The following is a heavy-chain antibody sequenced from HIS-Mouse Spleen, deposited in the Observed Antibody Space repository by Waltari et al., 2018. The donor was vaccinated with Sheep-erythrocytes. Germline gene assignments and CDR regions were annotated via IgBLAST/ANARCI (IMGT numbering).Heavy chain of an antibody. V-gene: IGHV3-74*01. CDR3: ARETEWELSFDY. J-gene: IGHJ4*02. Sequence: EVQLVESGGGLVQPGGSPRLSCAASGFPFSSYWMHWVRQAPGKGLVWVSRINSDGSSTSYADSVKGRFTISRDNAKNTLYLQMNSLRAEDTAVYYCARETEWELSFDYWGQGTLVTVSS. CDR2: INSDGSST. CDR1: GFPFSSYW. D-gene: IGHD1-26*01.